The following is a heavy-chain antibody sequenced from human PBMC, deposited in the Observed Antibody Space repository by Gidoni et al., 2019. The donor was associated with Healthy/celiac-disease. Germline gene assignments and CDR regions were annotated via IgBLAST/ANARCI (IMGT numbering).Heavy chain of an antibody. CDR2: ISGSGGST. CDR1: GLTFSSYA. CDR3: AKGGARTPFDY. Sequence: EVQLLESGGGLVQPRGSLRLSCAASGLTFSSYALSWVRQAPGKGLEWVSAISGSGGSTYYADSVKGRFTISRDNSKNTLYLQMNSLRAEDTAVYYCAKGGARTPFDYWGQGTLVTVSS. J-gene: IGHJ4*02. V-gene: IGHV3-23*01.